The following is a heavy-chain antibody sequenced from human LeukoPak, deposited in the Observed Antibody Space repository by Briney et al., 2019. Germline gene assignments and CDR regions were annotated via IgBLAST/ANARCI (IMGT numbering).Heavy chain of an antibody. D-gene: IGHD2-2*01. CDR1: GGSISSGGYS. CDR2: IYHSGST. CDR3: ASALGYCSSTSCSDWFDP. V-gene: IGHV4-30-2*01. J-gene: IGHJ5*02. Sequence: SETLSLTCAVSGGSISSGGYSWSWIRQPPGKGLEWIGYIYHSGSTYYNPSLKSRVTISVDRSKNQFSPKLSSVTAADTAVYYCASALGYCSSTSCSDWFDPWGQGTLVTVSS.